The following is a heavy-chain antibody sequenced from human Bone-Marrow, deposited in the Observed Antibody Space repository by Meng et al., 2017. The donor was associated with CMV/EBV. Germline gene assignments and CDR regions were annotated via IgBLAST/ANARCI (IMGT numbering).Heavy chain of an antibody. CDR1: GFTFRSYA. CDR2: VSGSGGTT. J-gene: IGHJ6*02. D-gene: IGHD3-10*01. V-gene: IGHV3-23*01. CDR3: AKEGGEFYHAMDV. Sequence: GESLKISCAASGFTFRSYAMSWVRQAPGKGLEWVSDVSGSGGTTYYADSVKGRFTISRDNSKNTMYLQMSSLAAEDTAVYYCAKEGGEFYHAMDVWGQGTTVTVSS.